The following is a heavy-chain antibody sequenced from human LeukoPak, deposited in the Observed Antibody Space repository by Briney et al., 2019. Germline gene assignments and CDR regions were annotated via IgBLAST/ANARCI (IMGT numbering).Heavy chain of an antibody. V-gene: IGHV4-39*01. Sequence: SETLSLTCTVYVGSISSSSHLWGWIRQPPGKGLEWIGSIYYSGSTYYNPSLESRVTISVDTSKNQFSLKVASVTTADTAVYYCARLGGPSGTYYFDSWGQGTLVTVSS. CDR3: ARLGGPSGTYYFDS. CDR1: VGSISSSSHL. CDR2: IYYSGST. J-gene: IGHJ4*02. D-gene: IGHD1-26*01.